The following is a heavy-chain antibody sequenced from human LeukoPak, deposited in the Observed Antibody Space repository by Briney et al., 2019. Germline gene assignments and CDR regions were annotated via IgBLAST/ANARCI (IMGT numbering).Heavy chain of an antibody. J-gene: IGHJ3*02. CDR1: GGSIRRYY. V-gene: IGHV4-59*08. CDR3: AGQPRLEMMLRI. Sequence: SETLSLTCTVSGGSIRRYYWSWIRQAPGKGLEWIGSTHYTEGSTFNPSLRSRVTFSTDTSKNQFFLQLTSVTAADTAVYYCAGQPRLEMMLRIWGQGTMVTVSS. D-gene: IGHD3-16*01. CDR2: THYTEGS.